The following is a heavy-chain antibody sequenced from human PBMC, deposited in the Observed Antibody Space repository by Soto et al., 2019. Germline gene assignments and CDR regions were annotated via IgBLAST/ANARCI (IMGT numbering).Heavy chain of an antibody. Sequence: QVQLVESGGGVVQPGRSLRLSCAASGFTFSSYAMHWVRQAPGKGLEWVAVISYDGNIKYYTDSLKGRFTISRDNSKNTLYLQMNSLRAGDTAVYYCARVYEGDYFDYWGQGTLVTVSS. D-gene: IGHD3-16*01. V-gene: IGHV3-30-3*01. CDR3: ARVYEGDYFDY. CDR2: ISYDGNIK. CDR1: GFTFSSYA. J-gene: IGHJ4*02.